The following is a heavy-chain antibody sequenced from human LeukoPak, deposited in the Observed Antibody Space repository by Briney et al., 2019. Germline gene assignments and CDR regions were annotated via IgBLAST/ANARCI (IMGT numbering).Heavy chain of an antibody. CDR1: GGSVSRGGDY. J-gene: IGHJ6*02. CDR3: ASRTPNLGDSGAGSSYYYYYGVDV. V-gene: IGHV4-31*03. Sequence: SETLSLTCTVSGGSVSRGGDYWTWIRQHPGEGLEWIVYMFYGGGTYYNPSLKSRVTMSVDTSKNQFSLTLTSVTAADTAVYYCASRTPNLGDSGAGSSYYYYYGVDVWGQGISVTVSS. CDR2: MFYGGGT. D-gene: IGHD3-10*01.